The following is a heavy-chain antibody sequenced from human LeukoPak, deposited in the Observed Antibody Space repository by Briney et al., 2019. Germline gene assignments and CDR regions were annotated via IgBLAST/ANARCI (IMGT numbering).Heavy chain of an antibody. Sequence: GGSLRLSCAASGFTFSSYIMSWVREAPGKGLECVSSISSSSSYIYYAESVKGRFTISRDNDKISLYLQMNSLRAEDTAVYYCAREYYYDSSGYPNWFDPWGQGTLVTVSS. V-gene: IGHV3-21*01. D-gene: IGHD3-22*01. CDR2: ISSSSSYI. J-gene: IGHJ5*02. CDR3: AREYYYDSSGYPNWFDP. CDR1: GFTFSSYI.